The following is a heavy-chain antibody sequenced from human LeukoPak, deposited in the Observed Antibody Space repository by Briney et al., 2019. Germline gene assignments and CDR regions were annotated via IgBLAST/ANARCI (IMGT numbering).Heavy chain of an antibody. CDR3: ANARGQLIVLMVYAT. CDR1: GFTFSSYA. V-gene: IGHV3-23*01. J-gene: IGHJ5*02. D-gene: IGHD2-8*01. CDR2: ISGSGGST. Sequence: PGGSLRLSCAASGFTFSSYAMSWVRQAPGKGLEWVSAISGSGGSTYYADSVKGRFTISRDNSKNTLYLQMNSLRAEDTAVYYCANARGQLIVLMVYATWGQGTLVTVSS.